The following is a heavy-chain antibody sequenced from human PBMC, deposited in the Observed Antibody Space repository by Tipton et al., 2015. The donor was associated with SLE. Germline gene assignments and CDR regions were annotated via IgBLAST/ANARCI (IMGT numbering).Heavy chain of an antibody. CDR1: GGSISSYY. CDR2: IYTSGST. D-gene: IGHD3-3*01. V-gene: IGHV4-4*07. J-gene: IGHJ6*03. CDR3: ARGCWSGYCPIHYYYYMDV. Sequence: LSCTVSGGSISSYYWSWIRRPAGKGLDWIGRIYTSGSTNYNPSLKSRVTMSVDTSKNQFSLKLSSVTAADTAVYYCARGCWSGYCPIHYYYYMDVWGKGTTVTVSS.